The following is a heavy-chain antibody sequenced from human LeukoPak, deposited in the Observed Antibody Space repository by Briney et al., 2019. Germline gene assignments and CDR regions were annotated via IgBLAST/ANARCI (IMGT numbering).Heavy chain of an antibody. D-gene: IGHD6-25*01. CDR2: VRGKSHDETT. Sequence: AGGSLRLSCSASGFNFGDYAMSWVRQAPGKGLEWVGVVRGKSHDETTEYAASVNGRFTISRDNSKSIAYLQMNSVKTEDTAFYYCTRGVYYSSGYYTDYWGQGTLVTVS. CDR1: GFNFGDYA. J-gene: IGHJ4*02. CDR3: TRGVYYSSGYYTDY. V-gene: IGHV3-49*04.